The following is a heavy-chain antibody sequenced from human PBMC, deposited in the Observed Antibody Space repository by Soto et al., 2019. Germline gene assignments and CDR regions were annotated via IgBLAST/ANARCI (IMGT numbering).Heavy chain of an antibody. J-gene: IGHJ4*02. CDR3: ARDKARQWLVSADY. D-gene: IGHD6-19*01. CDR1: GYTFTSYG. Sequence: ASVKVSCKASGYTFTSYGISWVRQAPGQGLEWMGWISAYNGNTNYAQKLQGRVTMTTDTSTSTAYMELRSLRSDDTAVYYCARDKARQWLVSADYWGQGTLVTVSS. V-gene: IGHV1-18*01. CDR2: ISAYNGNT.